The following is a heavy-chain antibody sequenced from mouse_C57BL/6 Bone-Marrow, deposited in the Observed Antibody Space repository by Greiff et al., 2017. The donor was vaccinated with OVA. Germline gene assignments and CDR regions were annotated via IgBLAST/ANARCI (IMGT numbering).Heavy chain of an antibody. CDR2: ISSGSSTI. J-gene: IGHJ3*01. CDR3: ARGIYYGNYDWFAY. V-gene: IGHV5-17*01. D-gene: IGHD2-1*01. CDR1: GFTFSDYG. Sequence: EVQGVESGGGLVKPGGSLKLSCAASGFTFSDYGMHWVRQAPEKGLEWVAYISSGSSTIYYADTVKGRFTISRDNAKNTLFLQMTSLRSEDTAMYYCARGIYYGNYDWFAYWGQGTLVTVSA.